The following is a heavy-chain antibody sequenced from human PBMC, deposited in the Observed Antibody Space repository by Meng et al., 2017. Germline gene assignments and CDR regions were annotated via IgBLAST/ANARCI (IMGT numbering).Heavy chain of an antibody. J-gene: IGHJ4*01. D-gene: IGHD3-16*02. CDR3: AAIPSITFGGVIVNFDY. CDR1: GFTFTSSA. CDR2: IVVGSGNT. Sequence: SVKVSCKASGFTFTSSAVQWVRQARGQRLEWIGWIVVGSGNTNYAQKFQERVTITRDMSTSTAYMELSSLRSEDTAVYYCAAIPSITFGGVIVNFDYWGHGNLVTVAS. V-gene: IGHV1-58*01.